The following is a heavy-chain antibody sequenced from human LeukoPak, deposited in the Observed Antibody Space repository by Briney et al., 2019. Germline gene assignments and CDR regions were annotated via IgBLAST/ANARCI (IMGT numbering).Heavy chain of an antibody. D-gene: IGHD5-12*01. CDR3: AKDKAPLYSGYDWDLDF. V-gene: IGHV3-9*01. CDR2: ISWNSAYI. CDR1: GFTFHHYA. J-gene: IGHJ4*02. Sequence: GRSLRLSCAASGFTFHHYAIHWVRQVPGKGLEWVSGISWNSAYIGYADSVRGRFTISRDNAKNSVYLQMNSLRAEDTALYYCAKDKAPLYSGYDWDLDFWGQGTMVTVSS.